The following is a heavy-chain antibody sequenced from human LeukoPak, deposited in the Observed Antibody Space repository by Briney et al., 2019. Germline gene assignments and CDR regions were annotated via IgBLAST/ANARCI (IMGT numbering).Heavy chain of an antibody. D-gene: IGHD3-3*01. Sequence: ASVKVSCKASGYTFTGYYMHWVRQAPGQGLEWMGWINPNSGGTNYAQKFQGRVTMTRDTSISTAYMELSRLRSDDTAVYYCAKDLGITIFGVDPYNWFDPWGQGTLVTVSS. CDR1: GYTFTGYY. CDR3: AKDLGITIFGVDPYNWFDP. J-gene: IGHJ5*02. V-gene: IGHV1-2*02. CDR2: INPNSGGT.